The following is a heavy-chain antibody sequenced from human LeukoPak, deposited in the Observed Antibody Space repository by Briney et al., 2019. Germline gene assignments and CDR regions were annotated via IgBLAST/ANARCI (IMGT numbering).Heavy chain of an antibody. Sequence: ASVKVSCKASGYSFIDYYMHWVRQAPGQGLEWMGWTNPDSGATNYAQKFQGRVTMTRDTSISTAYMELSTLRSDDTAVYYCAPDMNNYALGSDPWGQGSLVTVSS. V-gene: IGHV1-2*02. J-gene: IGHJ5*02. CDR2: TNPDSGAT. CDR1: GYSFIDYY. D-gene: IGHD3-10*01. CDR3: APDMNNYALGSDP.